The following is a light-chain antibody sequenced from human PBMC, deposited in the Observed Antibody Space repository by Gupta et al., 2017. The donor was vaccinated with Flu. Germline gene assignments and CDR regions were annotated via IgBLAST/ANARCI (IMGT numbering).Light chain of an antibody. CDR2: NDN. CDR1: IIGSNV. CDR3: AAWDDSLTALSADGSLTGLWV. V-gene: IGLV1-44*01. Sequence: IIGSNVVSGYQHLLGTAPRLLIYNDNQRPSRVPDRFSGSKSGTSACLAIGGLQSEDEADYYCAAWDDSLTALSADGSLTGLWVFGGGTKLSVL. J-gene: IGLJ3*02.